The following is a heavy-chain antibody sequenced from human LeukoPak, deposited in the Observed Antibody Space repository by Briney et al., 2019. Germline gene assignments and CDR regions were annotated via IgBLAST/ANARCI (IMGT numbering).Heavy chain of an antibody. CDR1: GFTFSSYA. J-gene: IGHJ4*02. Sequence: GGSLRLSCAASGFTFSSYAMSWVRQAPGKGLEWVSAISGSGGSTYYADSVKGRFTISRDNSKNTLYLQMNSLRAEDTAVYYCAKRKSIAGAGPPIDYWGQGTLVTVSS. V-gene: IGHV3-23*01. CDR3: AKRKSIAGAGPPIDY. D-gene: IGHD6-13*01. CDR2: ISGSGGST.